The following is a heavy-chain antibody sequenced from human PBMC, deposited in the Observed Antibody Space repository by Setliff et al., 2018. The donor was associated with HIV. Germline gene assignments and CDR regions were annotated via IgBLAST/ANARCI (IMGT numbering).Heavy chain of an antibody. J-gene: IGHJ4*02. Sequence: SEPLSLTCTVSGGSISSRNFYWGWIRQPPGKGLEWIGSIAYTGSGYYNSSLKSRVTISVDTSRNECSLKLTSVTAADTAVYYCAREVRWELPQGFDHWGQGSQVTVSS. V-gene: IGHV4-39*07. CDR2: IAYTGSG. D-gene: IGHD1-26*01. CDR1: GGSISSRNFY. CDR3: AREVRWELPQGFDH.